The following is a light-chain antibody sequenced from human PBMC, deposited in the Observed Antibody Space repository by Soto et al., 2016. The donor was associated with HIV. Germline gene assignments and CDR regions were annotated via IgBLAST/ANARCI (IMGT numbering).Light chain of an antibody. J-gene: IGLJ2*01. CDR3: QAWDSGTAV. Sequence: SYELTQPPSVSVSPGQTASITCSGNKLGDKYACWYQQKPGQSPVLVMYQDTKRPSGTPERFSGSNSGNTATLTISGTQSMDEADYYCQAWDSGTAVFGGGTKLTVL. V-gene: IGLV3-1*01. CDR1: KLGDKY. CDR2: QDT.